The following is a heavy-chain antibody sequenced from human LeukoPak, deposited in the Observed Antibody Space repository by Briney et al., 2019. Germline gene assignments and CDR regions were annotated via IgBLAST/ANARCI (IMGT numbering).Heavy chain of an antibody. J-gene: IGHJ4*02. Sequence: GGSLRLSCAVSGLTFSSSWMDWVRQAPGKGLDWVALIWYDGSNKYYADSVKGRFTISRDNSKNTLYLQMNSLRAEDSAVYYCARDPEYSSSSVDYWGQGTLVTVSS. CDR3: ARDPEYSSSSVDY. CDR2: IWYDGSNK. D-gene: IGHD6-6*01. V-gene: IGHV3-33*08. CDR1: GLTFSSSW.